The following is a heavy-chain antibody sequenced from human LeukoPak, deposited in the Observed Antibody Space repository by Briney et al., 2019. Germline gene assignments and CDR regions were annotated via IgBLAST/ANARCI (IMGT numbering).Heavy chain of an antibody. D-gene: IGHD3-22*01. Sequence: ASVKVSCKAFGYTFTSNYMHWVRQAPGQGPEWMGVISPSGGSSTYAQKLQGRVTMTTDTSTSTAYMELRSLRSDDTAVYYCARGMKYDSSGYYESDDAFDIWGQGTMVTVSS. J-gene: IGHJ3*02. CDR2: ISPSGGSS. CDR1: GYTFTSNY. CDR3: ARGMKYDSSGYYESDDAFDI. V-gene: IGHV1-46*01.